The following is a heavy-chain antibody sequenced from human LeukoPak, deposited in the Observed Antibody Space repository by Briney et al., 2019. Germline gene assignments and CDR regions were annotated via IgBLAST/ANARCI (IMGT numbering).Heavy chain of an antibody. V-gene: IGHV3-48*04. CDR1: GFTFSHYG. J-gene: IGHJ6*04. Sequence: GGTLRLSCAASGFTFSHYGMSWVRQAPGKGLEWVSYISSSGSTIYYADSVKGRFTISRDNAKNSLYLQMNSLRAEDTAVYYCAELGITMIGGVWGKGTTVTISS. CDR2: ISSSGSTI. CDR3: AELGITMIGGV. D-gene: IGHD3-10*02.